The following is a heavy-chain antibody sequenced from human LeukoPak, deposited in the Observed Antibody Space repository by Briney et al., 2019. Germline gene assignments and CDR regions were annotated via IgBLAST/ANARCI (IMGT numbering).Heavy chain of an antibody. D-gene: IGHD2-21*01. J-gene: IGHJ4*02. V-gene: IGHV3-74*01. CDR3: TNMDCLNY. Sequence: GGSLRLSCAASGFTFSSYWMHWVRQTPGKGLVWVSRIKRDGISTNYADSVRGRFTISRDNAKNTLYLQMNSLRAEDTAVYYCTNMDCLNYWGRGTLVTVPS. CDR1: GFTFSSYW. CDR2: IKRDGIST.